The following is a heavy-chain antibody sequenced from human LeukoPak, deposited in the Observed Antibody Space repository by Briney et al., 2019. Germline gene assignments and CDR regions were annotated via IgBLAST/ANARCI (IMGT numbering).Heavy chain of an antibody. D-gene: IGHD3-10*01. CDR2: IKSKTDGGTT. J-gene: IGHJ4*02. V-gene: IGHV3-15*01. Sequence: PGGSLRLSCAASGFTFSNAWMSWVRQAPGKGREWVGRIKSKTDGGTTDYAAPVKGRFTISRDDSKNTLYLQMNSLKTEDTAVYYCTTEGDITMVRGVIIRGVDYWGQGTLVTVSS. CDR3: TTEGDITMVRGVIIRGVDY. CDR1: GFTFSNAW.